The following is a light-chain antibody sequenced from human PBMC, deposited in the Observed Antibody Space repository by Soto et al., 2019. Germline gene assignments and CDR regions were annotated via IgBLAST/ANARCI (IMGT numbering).Light chain of an antibody. J-gene: IGKJ5*01. V-gene: IGKV1-27*01. CDR3: QQYNSYSQVT. Sequence: IQMTQSPSSLSTSLGDRVTITCRASQGISNFLAWYQQKPGKVPSLLIYGASTLQSGVPSRFSGSGSGTEFTLTISSLQPDDFATYYCQQYNSYSQVTFGQGTRLEIK. CDR1: QGISNF. CDR2: GAS.